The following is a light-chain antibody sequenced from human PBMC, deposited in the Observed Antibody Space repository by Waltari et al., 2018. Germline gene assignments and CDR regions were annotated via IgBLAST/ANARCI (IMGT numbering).Light chain of an antibody. CDR2: EVN. CDR3: CSYAGTPRVV. V-gene: IGLV2-23*02. J-gene: IGLJ2*01. Sequence: QSALTQPASVSGSPGQSITIPCTGPNNDIGSYNLVPWYQQHPGKAPKVIIFEVNKRPSGVSNRFSGSKSGNTASLTVSGLHPEDEADYYCCSYAGTPRVVFGGGTKLTVL. CDR1: NNDIGSYNL.